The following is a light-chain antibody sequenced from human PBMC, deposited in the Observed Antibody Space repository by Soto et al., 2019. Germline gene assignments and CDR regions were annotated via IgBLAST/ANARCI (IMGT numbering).Light chain of an antibody. CDR2: GAS. CDR1: QSVASNY. Sequence: EIVLTQSPGTLSLSPGERATLSCRASQSVASNYLAWYQLTPGQAPRLLIYGASSRATGIPDRFGGSGSGTDFTLTISRLEPEDFAVYFCQQDGDSPETFVQGTKVVIK. J-gene: IGKJ1*01. V-gene: IGKV3-20*01. CDR3: QQDGDSPET.